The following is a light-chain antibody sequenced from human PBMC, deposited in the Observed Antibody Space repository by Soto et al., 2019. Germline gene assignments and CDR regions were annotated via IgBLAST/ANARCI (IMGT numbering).Light chain of an antibody. CDR3: QQYNTFLT. CDR1: QDTRNY. V-gene: IGKV1-5*03. CDR2: EAS. Sequence: DIHVTQSPPSLSASVGDRVTITCRATQDTRNYLNWYQVKPGKAPNHLIYEASTLQSGVPSRFSGSGSGTEFTLTISSLQPDDSATYYCQQYNTFLTFGGGTKVDIK. J-gene: IGKJ4*01.